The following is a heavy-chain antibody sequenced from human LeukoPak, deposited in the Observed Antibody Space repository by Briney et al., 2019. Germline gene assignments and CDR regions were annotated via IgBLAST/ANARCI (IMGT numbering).Heavy chain of an antibody. Sequence: PSQTLSLTCTVSGGSISSGGYYWSWIRQHPGKGLEWIGYIYYSGSTYYNPSLKSRVTISVDTSKNQFSLELSSVTGAGPAVYYQGRGIIPWGTVTTKGFDYWGQGTLVTVSS. CDR1: GGSISSGGYY. CDR2: IYYSGST. D-gene: IGHD4-11*01. CDR3: GRGIIPWGTVTTKGFDY. V-gene: IGHV4-31*03. J-gene: IGHJ4*02.